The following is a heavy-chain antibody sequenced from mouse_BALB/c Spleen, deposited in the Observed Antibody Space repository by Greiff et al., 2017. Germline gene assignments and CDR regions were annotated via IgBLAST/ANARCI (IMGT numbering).Heavy chain of an antibody. CDR3: AREQEYRSRAMDY. Sequence: QVQLKESGPGLVAPSQSLSITCTVSGFSLTSYGVHWVRQPPGKGLEWLGVIWAGGSTNYNSALMSRLSISKDNSKSQVFLKMNSLQTDDTAMYYRAREQEYRSRAMDYWGQGTSVTVSS. CDR1: GFSLTSYG. J-gene: IGHJ4*01. CDR2: IWAGGST. D-gene: IGHD2-14*01. V-gene: IGHV2-9*02.